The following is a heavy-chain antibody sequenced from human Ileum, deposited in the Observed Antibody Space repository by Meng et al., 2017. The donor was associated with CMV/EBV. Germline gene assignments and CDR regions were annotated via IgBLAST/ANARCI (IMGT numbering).Heavy chain of an antibody. CDR3: ASGDGYNHNFDS. Sequence: KDAGGKFNTHSIGWVRQAPGQGLQWMGRIIPIFVTPNYAQEFQGRVTITTDESRTTAYMELSSLKSEDTAVYYCASGDGYNHNFDSWGQGTLVTVSS. CDR1: GGKFNTHS. D-gene: IGHD5-24*01. J-gene: IGHJ4*02. V-gene: IGHV1-69*05. CDR2: IIPIFVTP.